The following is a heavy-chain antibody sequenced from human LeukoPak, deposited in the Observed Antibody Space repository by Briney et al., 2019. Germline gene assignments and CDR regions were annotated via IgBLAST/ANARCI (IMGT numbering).Heavy chain of an antibody. Sequence: GGSLRLSCAASGFTFSSYWMGWVRQAPGKGLEWVANIKRDGSEKYYGDSVKGRFTVYRDNAMNSLYLQMNSLRAEDTAVYYCARDKEAAVDFWSGYYPLWGQGTLVIVSS. J-gene: IGHJ4*02. V-gene: IGHV3-7*01. CDR2: IKRDGSEK. CDR3: ARDKEAAVDFWSGYYPL. CDR1: GFTFSSYW. D-gene: IGHD3-3*01.